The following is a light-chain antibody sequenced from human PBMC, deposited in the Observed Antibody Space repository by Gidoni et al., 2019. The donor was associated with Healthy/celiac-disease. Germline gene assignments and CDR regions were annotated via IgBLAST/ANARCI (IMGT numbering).Light chain of an antibody. CDR1: QSISSY. V-gene: IGKV1-39*01. CDR2: AAS. J-gene: IGKJ4*01. CDR3: QQSYSTPLT. Sequence: DIQMTQSPSSLSASVGDRVTITCRASQSISSYLNWSQQKQGKAPQLLIYAASRLQSGVPSRFSGRGSCTDFTLTISSLQPADFATYYCQQSYSTPLTFGGXTKVEIK.